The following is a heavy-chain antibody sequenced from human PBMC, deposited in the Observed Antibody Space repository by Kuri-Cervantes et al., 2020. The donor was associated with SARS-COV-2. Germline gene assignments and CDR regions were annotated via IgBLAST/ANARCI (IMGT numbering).Heavy chain of an antibody. J-gene: IGHJ3*02. CDR3: ARVAWEAIMIVVVKGAFDI. CDR1: GYTFTSYD. D-gene: IGHD3-22*01. Sequence: ASVKVSCKASGYTFTSYDINWVRQATGQGLEWMGWMNPNSGNTGYAQKFQGRVSMTRNTSISTAYMELSSLRSEDTAVYYCARVAWEAIMIVVVKGAFDIWGQGTMVTVSS. CDR2: MNPNSGNT. V-gene: IGHV1-8*02.